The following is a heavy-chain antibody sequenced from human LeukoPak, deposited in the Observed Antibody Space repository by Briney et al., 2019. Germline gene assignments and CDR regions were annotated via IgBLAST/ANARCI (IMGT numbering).Heavy chain of an antibody. Sequence: ASVKVSCKASGYTLTSYYMHWVRQAPGQGLEWMGIINPSGGSTSYAQKFQGRVTMTRDTSTSTVYMELSSLRSEDTAVYYCATSREYYDFWSGQFDYWGQGTLVTVSS. J-gene: IGHJ4*02. D-gene: IGHD3-3*01. CDR2: INPSGGST. CDR3: ATSREYYDFWSGQFDY. V-gene: IGHV1-46*01. CDR1: GYTLTSYY.